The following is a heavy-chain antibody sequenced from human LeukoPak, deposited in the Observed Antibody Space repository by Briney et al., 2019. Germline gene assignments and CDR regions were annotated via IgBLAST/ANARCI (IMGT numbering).Heavy chain of an antibody. Sequence: SQTLSLTCAISGDTVSSNSAAWNWIRQSPSGGLEWLARTYYRSKLYNNYAVSVKSRITINTDTSKNQFSLQLNSVTPEDTAVYYCARGDIPLDYWGQGTLVTVSS. CDR2: TYYRSKLYN. CDR3: ARGDIPLDY. J-gene: IGHJ4*02. CDR1: GDTVSSNSAA. V-gene: IGHV6-1*01. D-gene: IGHD2-21*01.